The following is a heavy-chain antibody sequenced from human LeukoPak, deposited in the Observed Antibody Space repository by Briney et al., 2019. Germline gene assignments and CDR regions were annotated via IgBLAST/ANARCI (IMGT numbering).Heavy chain of an antibody. CDR2: TYYRSKWYN. CDR1: GDSVSSNSAA. Sequence: SQTLSLTCAISGDSVSSNSAAWNWIRQSPSRGLEWLGRTYYRSKWYNDYAVSVKSRITINPDTSKNQLSLQLNSVTPEDTAVYYCARAGQNWNDLYFDYWGQGTLVTVSS. CDR3: ARAGQNWNDLYFDY. V-gene: IGHV6-1*01. J-gene: IGHJ4*02. D-gene: IGHD1-1*01.